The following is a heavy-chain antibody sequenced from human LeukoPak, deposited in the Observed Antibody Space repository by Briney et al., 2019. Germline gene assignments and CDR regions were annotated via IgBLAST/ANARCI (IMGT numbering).Heavy chain of an antibody. D-gene: IGHD5-18*01. Sequence: SRTLSLTCTISGDSVFSNSAAWNWIRQSPSRGLEWLGRTYYRSKWYTDYALSVKSRITINPDTSKNQFSLQLNSVTPEDTAVYYCARGYGYYFDYWGQGTLVTVSP. CDR2: TYYRSKWYT. CDR1: GDSVFSNSAA. CDR3: ARGYGYYFDY. J-gene: IGHJ4*02. V-gene: IGHV6-1*01.